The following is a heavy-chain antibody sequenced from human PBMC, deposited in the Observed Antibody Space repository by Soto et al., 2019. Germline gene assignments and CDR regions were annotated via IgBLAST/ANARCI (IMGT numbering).Heavy chain of an antibody. J-gene: IGHJ4*02. CDR3: ARSGGLDRDFNY. Sequence: GASVKVSCKASGYTFTSYAMHWVRQAPGQRLEWMGWINAGNSDTKYSQKFQGRVTITSDTSASTAYMELSSLRSEDTAVYYCARSGGLDRDFNYWGQGSLVTVSS. CDR1: GYTFTSYA. V-gene: IGHV1-3*01. CDR2: INAGNSDT. D-gene: IGHD2-15*01.